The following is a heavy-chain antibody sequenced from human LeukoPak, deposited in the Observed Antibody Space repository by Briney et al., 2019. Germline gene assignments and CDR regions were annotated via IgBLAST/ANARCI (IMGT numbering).Heavy chain of an antibody. CDR3: ARKCRYGTSCYLDY. CDR1: GGSISSSSYY. D-gene: IGHD2-2*01. CDR2: IYYSGST. Sequence: SETLSLTCTVSGGSISSSSYYWGWIRQPPGKGLGWIGSIYYSGSTYYNPSLKSRVTISVDTSKNQFSLKLSSVTAADTAVYYCARKCRYGTSCYLDYWGQGTLVTVSS. V-gene: IGHV4-39*07. J-gene: IGHJ4*02.